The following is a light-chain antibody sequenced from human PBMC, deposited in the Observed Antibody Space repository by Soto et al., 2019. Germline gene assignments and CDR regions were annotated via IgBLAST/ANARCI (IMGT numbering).Light chain of an antibody. CDR2: GAF. J-gene: IGKJ5*01. CDR3: HKYGEFVIT. Sequence: EFVLTQSPGTLSLSPGEGATLSCRASHSIDSKYLAWYQQKPGQAPRLLISGAFSRPTGIPDRFSGSGSGTDFTLTISRLEPEDFAVYYCHKYGEFVITFGQGTRLEIK. V-gene: IGKV3-20*01. CDR1: HSIDSKY.